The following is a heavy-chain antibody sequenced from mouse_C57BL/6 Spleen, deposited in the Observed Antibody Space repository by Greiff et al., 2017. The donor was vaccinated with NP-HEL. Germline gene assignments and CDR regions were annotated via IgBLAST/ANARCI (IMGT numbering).Heavy chain of an antibody. Sequence: EVKLQESGPGLVKPSQSLSLSCSVTGYSITSCYYWYVIRQCPGNKLEWMCYISYDGSNNYNPSLKNRITITRDTSKNQFYLKLNSVTTEDTATYYCAREGDYFDYWGQGTTLTVSS. J-gene: IGHJ2*01. V-gene: IGHV3-6*01. CDR3: AREGDYFDY. CDR1: GYSITSCYY. CDR2: ISYDGSN.